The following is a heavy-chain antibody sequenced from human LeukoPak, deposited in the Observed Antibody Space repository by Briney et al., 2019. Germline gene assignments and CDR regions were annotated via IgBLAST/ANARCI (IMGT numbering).Heavy chain of an antibody. V-gene: IGHV4-61*02. Sequence: SETLSLTCTVSGGSISSGSISSYYWSWVRQPAGKGLEWIGRIYTSGTTNYNPSLKSRVTMSVDTSKNQFSLKPNSVTAADTAVYYCARGAPSDYWGQGTLVTVSS. CDR2: IYTSGTT. CDR3: ARGAPSDY. J-gene: IGHJ4*02. CDR1: GGSISSGSISSYY.